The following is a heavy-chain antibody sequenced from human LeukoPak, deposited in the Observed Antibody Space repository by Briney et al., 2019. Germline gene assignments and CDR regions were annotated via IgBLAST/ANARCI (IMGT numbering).Heavy chain of an antibody. CDR2: INPSDAST. V-gene: IGHV1-46*01. D-gene: IGHD1-26*01. J-gene: IGHJ6*03. CDR3: ARLARYSWSPISPLYYYYYMDV. Sequence: ASVKVSCKASGYTFTSYSMNWVRQAPGQGPEWMGIINPSDASTTYAQKFQGRVTMTRVMSTSTVYMELSSLRSEDTAVYYCARLARYSWSPISPLYYYYYMDVWGKGTTVTVSS. CDR1: GYTFTSYS.